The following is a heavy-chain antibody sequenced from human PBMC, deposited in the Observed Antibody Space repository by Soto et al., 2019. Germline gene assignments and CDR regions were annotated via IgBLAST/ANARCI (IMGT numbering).Heavy chain of an antibody. CDR3: TTGVPPWGGSYYFDY. CDR2: IKSKTDGGTT. CDR1: GFTFSNAW. V-gene: IGHV3-15*01. D-gene: IGHD1-26*01. Sequence: GGSLRLSCAASGFTFSNAWMSWVRQAPGKGLEWVGRIKSKTDGGTTDYAAPVKGRFTISRDDSKNTLYLQMNSLKTEDTAVYYCTTGVPPWGGSYYFDYWGQGTLVTVSS. J-gene: IGHJ4*02.